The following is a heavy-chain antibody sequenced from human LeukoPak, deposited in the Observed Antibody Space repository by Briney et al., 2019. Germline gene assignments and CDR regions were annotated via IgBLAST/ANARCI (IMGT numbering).Heavy chain of an antibody. V-gene: IGHV3-30*04. CDR1: GFTFSSYA. D-gene: IGHD3-22*01. J-gene: IGHJ4*02. CDR2: ISYDGSNK. Sequence: GRSLRLSCAASGFTFSSYAMYWVRQSPGKGLEWVAVISYDGSNKYYADSVKGRFTISRDNSKNTLYLKMNSLRAEDTAVYYCARDERTVGITMILVGFDYWGQGTLVTVSS. CDR3: ARDERTVGITMILVGFDY.